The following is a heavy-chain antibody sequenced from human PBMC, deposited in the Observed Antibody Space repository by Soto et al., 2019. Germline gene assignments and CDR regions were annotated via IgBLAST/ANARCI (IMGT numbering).Heavy chain of an antibody. Sequence: SETLSLTCTVSGGSISSSSYYWGWIRQPPGKGLEWIGSIYYSGSTYYNPSLKSRVTISVDTSKNQFSLKLSSVTAADTAVYYCARLDDPAAGDYWGQGTLVTVSS. J-gene: IGHJ4*02. D-gene: IGHD6-13*01. CDR2: IYYSGST. CDR1: GGSISSSSYY. V-gene: IGHV4-39*01. CDR3: ARLDDPAAGDY.